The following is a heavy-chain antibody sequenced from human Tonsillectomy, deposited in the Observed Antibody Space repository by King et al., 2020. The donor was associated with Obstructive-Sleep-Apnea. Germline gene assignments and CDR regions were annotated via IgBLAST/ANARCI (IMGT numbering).Heavy chain of an antibody. CDR2: IYSGGST. V-gene: IGHV3-66*01. CDR3: ARDALGNQPQDS. Sequence: VQLVESGGALVQPGGSLRLSSAASGFTVSTNYMSWVRQAPGKGLEWVSVIYSGGSTYYADSLKGRFTISRDNSKNTLYLQMNSLRAEDTAVYYCARDALGNQPQDSWGQGTLVTVSS. J-gene: IGHJ4*02. CDR1: GFTVSTNY. D-gene: IGHD1-14*01.